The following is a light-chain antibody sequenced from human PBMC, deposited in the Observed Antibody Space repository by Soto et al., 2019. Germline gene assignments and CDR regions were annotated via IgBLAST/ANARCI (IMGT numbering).Light chain of an antibody. Sequence: QSVLTQSPSASASPGASVNLTCTLSSGHSSYAIAWHQQQPEKGPRYLMKVKSDGSHTKGDGIPDRFSGSSSGAERYLTISSLQSEDEADYYCQTWGAGHVVFGGGTKVT. CDR2: VKSDGSH. CDR3: QTWGAGHVV. V-gene: IGLV4-69*01. CDR1: SGHSSYA. J-gene: IGLJ2*01.